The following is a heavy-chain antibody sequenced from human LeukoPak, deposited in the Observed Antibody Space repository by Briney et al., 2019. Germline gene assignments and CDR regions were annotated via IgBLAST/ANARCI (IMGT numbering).Heavy chain of an antibody. CDR3: ARNIRGYYFDY. J-gene: IGHJ4*02. V-gene: IGHV3-30*02. Sequence: TGGSLRLSCAASGFTFSIYGMHWVRQAPGQGLEWVALLRNDGSTKYYADSVKARFTISRDNSKNTLYLEMNSLRAEDTAVYYCARNIRGYYFDYWGQGTLVTASS. D-gene: IGHD3-16*01. CDR1: GFTFSIYG. CDR2: LRNDGSTK.